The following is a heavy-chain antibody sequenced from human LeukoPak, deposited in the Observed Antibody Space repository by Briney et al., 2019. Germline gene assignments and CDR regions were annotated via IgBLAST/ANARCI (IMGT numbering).Heavy chain of an antibody. CDR2: IWYDGSNK. Sequence: GRSLRLSCAASGFTFSSYGMHWVRQAPGKGLEWVAVIWYDGSNKYYADSVKGRFSISRDNSKNTLYLQMNSLRAEDTAVYYCARDREYLPDYWGQGTLVTVSS. CDR1: GFTFSSYG. D-gene: IGHD2-2*01. J-gene: IGHJ4*02. V-gene: IGHV3-33*01. CDR3: ARDREYLPDY.